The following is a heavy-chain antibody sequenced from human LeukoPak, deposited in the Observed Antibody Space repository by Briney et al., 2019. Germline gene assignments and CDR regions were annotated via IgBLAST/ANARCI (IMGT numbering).Heavy chain of an antibody. J-gene: IGHJ6*02. CDR1: GFTFSSYA. Sequence: GGSLRLSCAASGFTFSSYALNWVRQAPGKGLEWVSSISSSSSYIYYADSVKGRFTISRDNAKNSLYLQMNSLRAEDTAVYYCAAPPSGGMDVWGQGTTVTVSS. V-gene: IGHV3-21*01. CDR2: ISSSSSYI. CDR3: AAPPSGGMDV.